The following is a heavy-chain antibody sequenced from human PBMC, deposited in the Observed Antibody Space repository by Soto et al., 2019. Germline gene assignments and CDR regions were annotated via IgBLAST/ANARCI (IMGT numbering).Heavy chain of an antibody. CDR3: AREYTAWPLAYGLDV. V-gene: IGHV3-21*01. Sequence: GESLRLSCVGSGFTFSTYSINWVRQAPGKGLEWVSSISSRSDIYYADSVKGRFTISRDNAKNSVSLQMNSLRAEDTAVYYCAREYTAWPLAYGLDVWGQGTTVTVSS. CDR2: ISSRSDI. CDR1: GFTFSTYS. D-gene: IGHD2-2*02. J-gene: IGHJ6*02.